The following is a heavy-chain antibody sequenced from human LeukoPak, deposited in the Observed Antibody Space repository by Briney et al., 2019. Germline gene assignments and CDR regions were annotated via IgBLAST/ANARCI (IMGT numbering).Heavy chain of an antibody. J-gene: IGHJ4*02. CDR2: FDPEDGET. D-gene: IGHD6-19*01. Sequence: ASVKVSCKVSGYTLTELSMHWVRQAPGKGLEWMGGFDPEDGETIYAQKFQGRVTMTEDTSTDTANMELSSLRSEDTAVYYCARGPLSGWYFDYWGQGTLVTVSS. CDR1: GYTLTELS. V-gene: IGHV1-24*01. CDR3: ARGPLSGWYFDY.